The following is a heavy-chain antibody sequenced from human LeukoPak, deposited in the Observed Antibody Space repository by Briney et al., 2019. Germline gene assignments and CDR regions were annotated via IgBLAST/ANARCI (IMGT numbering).Heavy chain of an antibody. D-gene: IGHD7-27*01. J-gene: IGHJ3*02. CDR3: ARELGINAFDI. V-gene: IGHV1-2*02. CDR2: INPNSGDT. Sequence: ASVKVSCKASGYTFTVNHMYWVRQAPGQGLEWMGWINPNSGDTTSAQKFQGRITMTRDTSISTACMELTRLTSDDTAVYYCARELGINAFDIWGQGTMVTVSS. CDR1: GYTFTVNH.